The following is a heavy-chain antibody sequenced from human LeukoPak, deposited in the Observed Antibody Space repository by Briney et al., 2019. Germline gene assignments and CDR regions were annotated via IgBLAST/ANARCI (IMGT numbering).Heavy chain of an antibody. J-gene: IGHJ4*02. D-gene: IGHD6-19*01. CDR1: GFIFSSSG. Sequence: PGGSLRLSCAASGFIFSSSGMHWVRQTPGKGLEWVGIIWYDGSNKYYADSVKGRFTISRDNAKNTVYLQMNSLRVEDTAVYYCARDQSTSGGWPAVGRMGYFDYWGQGTLVTVSS. CDR2: IWYDGSNK. V-gene: IGHV3-33*01. CDR3: ARDQSTSGGWPAVGRMGYFDY.